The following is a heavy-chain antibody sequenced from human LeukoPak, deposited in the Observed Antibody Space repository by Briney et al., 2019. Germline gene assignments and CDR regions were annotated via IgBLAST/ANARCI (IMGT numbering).Heavy chain of an antibody. V-gene: IGHV3-23*01. CDR2: ISGSGGST. CDR3: AKGGYNWFDP. D-gene: IGHD3-22*01. J-gene: IGHJ5*02. Sequence: GGSLRLSCAASGFTFSNYAMSWVRQAPWKGLGWVSTISGSGGSTYYADSVKGRFTISRDNSKNTLYLQMNSLRAEDTAVYYCAKGGYNWFDPWGQGTLVTVSS. CDR1: GFTFSNYA.